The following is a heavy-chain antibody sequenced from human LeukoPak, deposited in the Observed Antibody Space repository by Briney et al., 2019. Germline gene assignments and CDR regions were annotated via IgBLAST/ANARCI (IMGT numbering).Heavy chain of an antibody. Sequence: SVKVSCKASGGTFSSYAISWVRQAPGQGLEWMGGIIPIFGTANYAQKFQGRVTITADESTSTAYMELSSLRSEDTAVYYCARSSYGSGSYYKGYYYMDVWGKGTTVTVSS. D-gene: IGHD3-10*01. CDR1: GGTFSSYA. V-gene: IGHV1-69*13. CDR2: IIPIFGTA. J-gene: IGHJ6*03. CDR3: ARSSYGSGSYYKGYYYMDV.